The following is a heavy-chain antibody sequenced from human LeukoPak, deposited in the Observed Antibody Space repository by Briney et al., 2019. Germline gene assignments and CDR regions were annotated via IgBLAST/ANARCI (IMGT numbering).Heavy chain of an antibody. CDR3: ARASSGWRLLIRYNWFDP. CDR1: GGFISSSSFY. Sequence: PSETLSLTCTVSGGFISSSSFYWGWIRQPPGKGLEWIGTIYYSGSTYYNPSLKSRVTISVDTSKNQFSLKLSSVTTADTAVYYCARASSGWRLLIRYNWFDPWGQGTLVTVSS. CDR2: IYYSGST. D-gene: IGHD6-19*01. V-gene: IGHV4-39*07. J-gene: IGHJ5*02.